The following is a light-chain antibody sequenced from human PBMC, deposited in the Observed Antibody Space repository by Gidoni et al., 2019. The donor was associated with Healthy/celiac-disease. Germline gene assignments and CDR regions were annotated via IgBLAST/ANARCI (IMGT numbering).Light chain of an antibody. CDR2: AAS. V-gene: IGKV1-27*01. Sequence: DIQMTQSPSSLSASVGDRVTITCRASQGISNYLAWYQQKPGKVPKLLIYAASTLQSGVPSRFSGRLSGTDFTLTISSLQPEDVATYYCQKYNSAPWTFXXXTKVEIK. CDR3: QKYNSAPWT. J-gene: IGKJ1*01. CDR1: QGISNY.